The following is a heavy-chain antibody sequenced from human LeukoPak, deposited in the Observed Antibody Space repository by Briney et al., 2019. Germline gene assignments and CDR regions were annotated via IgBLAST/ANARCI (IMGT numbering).Heavy chain of an antibody. CDR2: IKSKTDGGTT. CDR1: GFTFSNAW. J-gene: IGHJ4*02. Sequence: GGSLRLSCAASGFTFSNAWMSWVRQAPGKGLEWVGRIKSKTDGGTTDYAAPVKGRLTTSRQDSKKTLYLQMDSRKTKVVAVYYCSTATYGSYFDYWGQGTLVTVSS. D-gene: IGHD3-22*01. CDR3: STATYGSYFDY. V-gene: IGHV3-15*01.